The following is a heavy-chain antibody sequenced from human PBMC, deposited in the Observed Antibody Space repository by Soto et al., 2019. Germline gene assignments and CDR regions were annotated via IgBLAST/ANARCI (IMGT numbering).Heavy chain of an antibody. V-gene: IGHV4-31*03. CDR1: GGSISSGGYF. CDR2: IYYSGYT. Sequence: SETLSLTCTVSGGSISSGGYFWSWIRQDPGEGLELIGYIYYSGYTYYNPSLKSRLTISMDTSKNQFSLKLSSVTAADTAVYYCARGSSPHYGMDVWGQGTTVTVSS. CDR3: ARGSSPHYGMDV. D-gene: IGHD6-6*01. J-gene: IGHJ6*02.